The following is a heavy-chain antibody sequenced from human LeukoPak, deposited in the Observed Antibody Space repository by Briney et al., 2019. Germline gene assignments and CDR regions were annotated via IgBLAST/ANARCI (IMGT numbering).Heavy chain of an antibody. V-gene: IGHV1-46*01. D-gene: IGHD2-21*02. CDR3: ALRVVVTAESSPVDY. CDR1: GYTFTGNY. CDR2: ISPSGGST. Sequence: ASVKVSCKAFGYTFTGNYMHWVRQAPGQGPEWMGVISPSGGSTTYAQKFQGRVTLTRDMSTSTDYLELSSLRPDDTAVYYCALRVVVTAESSPVDYWGQGTLVTVSS. J-gene: IGHJ4*02.